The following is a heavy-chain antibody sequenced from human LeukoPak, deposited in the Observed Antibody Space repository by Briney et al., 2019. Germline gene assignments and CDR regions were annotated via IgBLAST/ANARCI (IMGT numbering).Heavy chain of an antibody. CDR3: TRGGYGGPRVAFDY. CDR1: GYTFTSYD. CDR2: INPSGGST. Sequence: ASVKVSCKASGYTFTSYDINWVRQATGQGLEWMGIINPSGGSTSYAQKFQGRVTMTRDMSTSTVYMELSSLRSEDTAVYYCTRGGYGGPRVAFDYWGQGTLVTVSS. J-gene: IGHJ4*02. D-gene: IGHD1-1*01. V-gene: IGHV1-46*01.